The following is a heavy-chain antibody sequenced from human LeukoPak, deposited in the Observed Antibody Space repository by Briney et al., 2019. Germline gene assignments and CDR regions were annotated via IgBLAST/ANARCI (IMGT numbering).Heavy chain of an antibody. CDR2: IWYDGSNK. V-gene: IGHV3-33*01. CDR1: GFTLSNYG. Sequence: PGGSLRLSCAASGFTLSNYGMHWVRQAPGKGLEWVAAIWYDGSNKYYGDSVKGRFTISRDNSKNTLYLQMNSLRAEDTAVYYCARTNCSGGSCYYLRYYGMDVWGQGTTVTVSS. CDR3: ARTNCSGGSCYYLRYYGMDV. J-gene: IGHJ6*02. D-gene: IGHD2-15*01.